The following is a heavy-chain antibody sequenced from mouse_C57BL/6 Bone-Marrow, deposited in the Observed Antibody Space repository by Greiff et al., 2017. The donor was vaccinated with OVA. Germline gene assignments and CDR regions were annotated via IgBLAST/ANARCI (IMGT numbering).Heavy chain of an antibody. CDR1: GFTFSSYA. CDR2: ISSGGDYI. CDR3: TRDSSGFYYYAMDY. Sequence: VQLKESGEGLVKPGGSLKLSCAASGFTFSSYAMSWVRQTPEKRLEWVAYISSGGDYIYYADTVKGRFTISRDNARNTLYLQMSSLKSEDTAMYYCTRDSSGFYYYAMDYWGQGTSVTVSS. J-gene: IGHJ4*01. D-gene: IGHD3-2*02. V-gene: IGHV5-9-1*02.